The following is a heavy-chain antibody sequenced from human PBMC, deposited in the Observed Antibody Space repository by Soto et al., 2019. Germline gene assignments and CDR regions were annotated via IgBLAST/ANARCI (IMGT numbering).Heavy chain of an antibody. D-gene: IGHD3-3*01. CDR3: ARDVNDFWSGYYAYYGMDV. J-gene: IGHJ6*02. CDR2: INPSGGST. V-gene: IGHV1-46*01. Sequence: QVQLVQSGAEVKKPGASVKVSCKASGYTFTSYYMHWVRQAPGQGLEWMGIINPSGGSTSYAQKFQGRVTMTRDTSTSTVYMELSSLRSEDTAVYYCARDVNDFWSGYYAYYGMDVWGQGTTVTVSS. CDR1: GYTFTSYY.